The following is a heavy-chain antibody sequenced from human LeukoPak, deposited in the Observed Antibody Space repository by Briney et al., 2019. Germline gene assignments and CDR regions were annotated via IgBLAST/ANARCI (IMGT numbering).Heavy chain of an antibody. CDR1: GYTFTHFG. V-gene: IGHV1-18*01. CDR3: ARDRIADCSGGSCDLHS. J-gene: IGHJ4*02. D-gene: IGHD2-15*01. Sequence: ASVKVSSKASGYTFTHFGFSWVRDAPGQGPEWMGCISAHNGNTNYAQKFQGRVTMTTDTSTSTTYMELRSLRSDDTAVYYCARDRIADCSGGSCDLHSWGQGTLVTVSS. CDR2: ISAHNGNT.